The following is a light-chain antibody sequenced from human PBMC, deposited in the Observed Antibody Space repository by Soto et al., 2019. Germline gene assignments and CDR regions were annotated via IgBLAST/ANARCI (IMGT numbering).Light chain of an antibody. V-gene: IGLV1-40*01. CDR1: SSNIGAGYD. J-gene: IGLJ2*01. CDR2: GNN. CDR3: QSYDSSLSSVV. Sequence: QAVVTQPPSVSGAPGQRVTISCTGSSSNIGAGYDIHWYQQLPATAPKLLIYGNNNRPSGVPDRFSGSKSGTSASLAITGLQAEDEADYYCQSYDSSLSSVVFGGGTKLTVL.